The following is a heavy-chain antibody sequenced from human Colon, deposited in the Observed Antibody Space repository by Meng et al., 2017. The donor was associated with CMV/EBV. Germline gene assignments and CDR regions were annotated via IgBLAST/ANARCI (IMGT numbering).Heavy chain of an antibody. Sequence: QVYSVQSGPCGVDPSGTRSLVKAVSGGSIRNSSWWSWGRVPQGKGLGWIGVVYLVGTIHHHPSLQSRVTIALDKAKDHLSLKLAAVTSADSAVYYCASLKDYDGRGYYYFESWGQGTLVTVSS. D-gene: IGHD3-22*01. J-gene: IGHJ4*02. CDR2: VYLVGTI. CDR3: ASLKDYDGRGYYYFES. CDR1: GGSIRNSSW. V-gene: IGHV4-4*02.